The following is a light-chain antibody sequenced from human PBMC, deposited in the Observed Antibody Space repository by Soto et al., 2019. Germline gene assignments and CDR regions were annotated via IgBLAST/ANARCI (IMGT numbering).Light chain of an antibody. Sequence: VLSQSPDTVSLSPGEGATLSCRASQSVSSNQLAWYQHKPGQAPRLLIYDAYKRATGIPDRFSGRGSGTDFTLTISRLEPEDFAVYYCQQYGSSPLTFGGGTKV. J-gene: IGKJ4*01. CDR3: QQYGSSPLT. CDR2: DAY. V-gene: IGKV3-20*01. CDR1: QSVSSNQ.